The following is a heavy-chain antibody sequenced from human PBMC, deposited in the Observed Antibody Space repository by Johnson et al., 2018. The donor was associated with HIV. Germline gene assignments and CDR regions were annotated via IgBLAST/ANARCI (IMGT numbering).Heavy chain of an antibody. V-gene: IGHV3-30*03. Sequence: QVQLVESGGGVVQPGRSLRLSCAASGSTFSSYGMHWVRQAPGKGLEWVAVISYDGSNKYYADSVKGRFTISRDNSKNTLYLQGNILRAGDTAVYYCAIVVRELGMSRPTNDAFDIWGEGTMVTVSS. CDR1: GSTFSSYG. CDR2: ISYDGSNK. D-gene: IGHD7-27*01. J-gene: IGHJ3*02. CDR3: AIVVRELGMSRPTNDAFDI.